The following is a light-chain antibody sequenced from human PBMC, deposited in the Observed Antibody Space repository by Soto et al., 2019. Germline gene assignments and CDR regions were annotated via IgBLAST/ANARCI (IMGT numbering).Light chain of an antibody. CDR2: DVS. V-gene: IGKV3-11*01. J-gene: IGKJ2*01. Sequence: EIVLTQSPATLSLSPGERATLSCRASESVSSTSLTWLQHRPGQAPRLLIYDVSTRAPGIPARFSGSGSGTDFTLTISNLEPEDFAVYYCHQRSRWPLTFGQGTKLDMK. CDR1: ESVSSTS. CDR3: HQRSRWPLT.